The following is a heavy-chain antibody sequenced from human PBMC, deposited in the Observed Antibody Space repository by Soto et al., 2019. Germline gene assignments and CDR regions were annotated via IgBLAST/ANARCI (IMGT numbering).Heavy chain of an antibody. CDR1: GGSITTSDYW. V-gene: IGHV4-39*01. D-gene: IGHD3-16*01. Sequence: SETLSLTCSVSGGSITTSDYWWGWIRQPPGKGLEWIGSIFYSGSTHYSSSLKSRVIISVDTSKNQFSLNLNSVTAADTSAYFCQRQVGLGVWAFDLWGQGTMVTVSS. CDR2: IFYSGST. J-gene: IGHJ3*01. CDR3: QRQVGLGVWAFDL.